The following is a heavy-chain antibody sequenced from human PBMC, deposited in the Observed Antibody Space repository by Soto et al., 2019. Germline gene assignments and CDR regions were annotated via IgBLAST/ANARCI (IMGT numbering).Heavy chain of an antibody. D-gene: IGHD2-2*01. V-gene: IGHV1-18*01. J-gene: IGHJ5*02. CDR2: ISLYSDGT. CDR1: GYTFSNYG. Sequence: ASVKVSCKTSGYTFSNYGITWVRQAPGQPLEWLGWISLYSDGTNYAQKFQGRVSMTTDTSTTTAYMELRSLRSGDTAVYYCARVVPGAEAWFGPWGQGXLVTVYS. CDR3: ARVVPGAEAWFGP.